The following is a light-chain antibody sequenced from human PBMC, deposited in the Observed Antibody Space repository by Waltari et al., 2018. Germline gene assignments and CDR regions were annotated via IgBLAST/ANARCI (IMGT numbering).Light chain of an antibody. V-gene: IGKV1-9*01. CDR2: AAS. CDR1: QGISSN. J-gene: IGKJ5*01. CDR3: QQLNSYPIT. Sequence: IQLTQSPSSLSASVGDRVTITCRASQGISSNLAWYQQKPGKAPKLLISAASTLQSGVPLRFSSSGSGTDFTLTISSLQPEDFATYYCQQLNSYPITFGQGTRLEIK.